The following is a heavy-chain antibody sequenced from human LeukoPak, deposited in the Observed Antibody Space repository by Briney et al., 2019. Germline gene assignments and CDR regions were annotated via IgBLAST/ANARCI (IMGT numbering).Heavy chain of an antibody. CDR1: VGTYSNYA. J-gene: IGHJ5*02. CDR3: ARDWYYYDSSGPRGGWFDP. Sequence: SVKVSCKPAVGTYSNYAISWVRQAPGRGRDWMEGIIHIFGTANYAHKDQARVTITTDESTRTANMKRSSLRSEDTAVYYCARDWYYYDSSGPRGGWFDPWGQGTLVTVSS. CDR2: IIHIFGTA. D-gene: IGHD3-22*01. V-gene: IGHV1-69*05.